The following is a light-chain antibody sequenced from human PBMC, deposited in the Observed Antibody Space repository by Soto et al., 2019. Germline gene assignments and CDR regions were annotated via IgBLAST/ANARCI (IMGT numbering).Light chain of an antibody. CDR2: DDS. V-gene: IGLV3-21*02. J-gene: IGLJ3*02. CDR1: NIGSKG. CDR3: QVWHSTSDCWV. Sequence: SYELTQPPAVSVAPGQTARIPCGGDNIGSKGVHWYQQKPGQAPVLVVYDDSDRPSGIPERFSGSNSGNTATLTISGVEAGDAADYYCQVWHSTSDCWVFGGGTKLTVL.